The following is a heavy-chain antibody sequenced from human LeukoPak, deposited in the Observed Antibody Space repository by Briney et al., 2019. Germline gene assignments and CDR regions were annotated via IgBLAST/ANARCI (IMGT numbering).Heavy chain of an antibody. CDR1: GFTFSSYG. Sequence: GSLRRSCAASGFTFSSYGMHWVRQAPGKGLEWVAFIRYDGSNKYYADSVKGRFTISRDNSKNTLYLQMNSLRAEDTAVYYCAKAPSITMVRGVISYYYGMDVWGQGTTVTVSS. CDR3: AKAPSITMVRGVISYYYGMDV. CDR2: IRYDGSNK. V-gene: IGHV3-30*02. D-gene: IGHD3-10*01. J-gene: IGHJ6*02.